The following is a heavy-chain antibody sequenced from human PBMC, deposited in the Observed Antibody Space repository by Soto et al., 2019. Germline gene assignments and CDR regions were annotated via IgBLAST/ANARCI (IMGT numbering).Heavy chain of an antibody. D-gene: IGHD3-3*01. CDR3: ARGSRFDWFDP. J-gene: IGHJ5*02. CDR1: GYTFTNYG. Sequence: ASVKVSCKASGYTFTNYGFTWVRQAPGQGLEWMGWISAYNGNANYGQNFQGRVTMTTDTATGTAHMELRSLRYDDTAIYYCARGSRFDWFDPWGQGTLVTVSS. CDR2: ISAYNGNA. V-gene: IGHV1-18*04.